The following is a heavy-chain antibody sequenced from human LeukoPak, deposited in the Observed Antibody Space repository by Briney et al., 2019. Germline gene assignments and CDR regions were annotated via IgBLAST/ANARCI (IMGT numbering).Heavy chain of an antibody. Sequence: GGSLRLSCAASGFTFSSYAMSWVRQAPGKGLEWVSAISGSGGSTYYADSVKGRFTISRDNSKNTLYLQMNSLRAEDTAVYYCAKGADPYGSGSYYLADYWGRGTLVTVSS. CDR3: AKGADPYGSGSYYLADY. J-gene: IGHJ4*02. D-gene: IGHD3-10*01. V-gene: IGHV3-23*01. CDR1: GFTFSSYA. CDR2: ISGSGGST.